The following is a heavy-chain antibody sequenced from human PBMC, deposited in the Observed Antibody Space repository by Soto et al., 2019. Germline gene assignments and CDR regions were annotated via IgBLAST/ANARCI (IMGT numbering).Heavy chain of an antibody. J-gene: IGHJ6*03. V-gene: IGHV6-1*01. Sequence: QVQLQESGPGLVKPSQTLSLTCAISGDSVSSNSAAWNWIRLSPSRGLAWLARTYYRSRWYSDYAVSVRSRITVNPDTSKNQFSLQLTSVTPEDTAVYYCAGTTSHQWYYMDVWGKGTTVTVSS. CDR2: TYYRSRWYS. CDR3: AGTTSHQWYYMDV. CDR1: GDSVSSNSAA. D-gene: IGHD1-7*01.